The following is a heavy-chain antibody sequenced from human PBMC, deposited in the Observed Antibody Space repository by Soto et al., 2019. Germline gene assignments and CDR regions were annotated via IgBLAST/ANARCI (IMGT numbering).Heavy chain of an antibody. V-gene: IGHV3-21*01. CDR2: ISSGGGSFI. D-gene: IGHD4-17*01. CDR1: GFNFSPYT. CDR3: ARDQRTSVTSGDGLDI. Sequence: EAQLVESGGGLVKPGRSLRLSCVASGFNFSPYTMNWVRQAPGKGLEWISSISSGGGSFIFYADSVKGRFTISRDNDKNSLYLQMSSLRADDTAVYYCARDQRTSVTSGDGLDIWGQGTMVTVSS. J-gene: IGHJ3*02.